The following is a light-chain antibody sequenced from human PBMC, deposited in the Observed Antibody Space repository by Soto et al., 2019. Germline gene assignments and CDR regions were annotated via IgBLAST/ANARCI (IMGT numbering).Light chain of an antibody. V-gene: IGLV1-47*01. Sequence: QSVLTQPPSASGTPGQRVTISCSGSGSNIGGNYVYWYQQLPGTSPKRLIYKNNQRPSGVPDRFSGSKSGTSASLAISGLRFEDEADYYCATWDDRLRAAVFGGGTQLTVL. CDR1: GSNIGGNY. CDR2: KNN. CDR3: ATWDDRLRAAV. J-gene: IGLJ7*01.